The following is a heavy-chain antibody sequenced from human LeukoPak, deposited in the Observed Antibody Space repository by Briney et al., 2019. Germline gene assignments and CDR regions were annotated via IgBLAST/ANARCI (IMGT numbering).Heavy chain of an antibody. V-gene: IGHV4-34*01. CDR1: GFTFSNYW. Sequence: RPGGSLRLSCAASGFTFSNYWMSWVRQAPGKGLEWIGEINHSGSTNYNPSLKSRVTISVDTSKNQFSLKLSSVTAADTAVYYCARVGDGYDFWSGYYPQNWFDPWGQGTLVTVSS. CDR2: INHSGST. D-gene: IGHD3-3*01. J-gene: IGHJ5*02. CDR3: ARVGDGYDFWSGYYPQNWFDP.